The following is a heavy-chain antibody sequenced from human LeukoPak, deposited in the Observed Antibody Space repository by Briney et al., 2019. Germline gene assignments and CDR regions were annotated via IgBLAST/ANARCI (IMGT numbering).Heavy chain of an antibody. D-gene: IGHD7-27*01. Sequence: SETLSLTCTVSGGSISSYYWSWIRQPAGKGLEWIGRIYTSGSTNYNPSLKSRVTISVDTSKNQFSLKLSSVTAADTAVYYCASKSRTGEVDYWGQGTLVTVSS. V-gene: IGHV4-4*07. J-gene: IGHJ4*02. CDR2: IYTSGST. CDR1: GGSISSYY. CDR3: ASKSRTGEVDY.